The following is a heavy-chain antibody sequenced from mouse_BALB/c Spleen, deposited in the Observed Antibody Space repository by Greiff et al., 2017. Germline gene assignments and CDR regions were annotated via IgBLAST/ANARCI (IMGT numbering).Heavy chain of an antibody. J-gene: IGHJ4*01. CDR1: GFTFSSYA. V-gene: IGHV5-9-4*01. D-gene: IGHD1-1*01. Sequence: EVQVVESGGGLVKPGGSLKLSCAASGFTFSSYAMSWVRQSPEKRLEWVAEISSGGSYTYYPDTVTGRFTISRDNAKNTLYLEMSSLRSEDTAMYYCARDYGSSYAIDYWGQGTSVTVSA. CDR3: ARDYGSSYAIDY. CDR2: ISSGGSYT.